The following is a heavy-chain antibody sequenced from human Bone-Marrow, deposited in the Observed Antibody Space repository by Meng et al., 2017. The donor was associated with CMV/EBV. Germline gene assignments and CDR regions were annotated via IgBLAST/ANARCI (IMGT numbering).Heavy chain of an antibody. CDR1: GGSFSGYY. D-gene: IGHD3-10*01. V-gene: IGHV4-34*01. CDR3: ARDRGELLLDY. CDR2: INHSGST. J-gene: IGHJ4*02. Sequence: GSLRLSCAVYGGSFSGYYWSWIRQPPGKGLEWIGEINHSGSTNYNPSLKSRVTISIDTSKNQFSLKLSSVTAADTAVYYCARDRGELLLDYWGQGTLVTVSS.